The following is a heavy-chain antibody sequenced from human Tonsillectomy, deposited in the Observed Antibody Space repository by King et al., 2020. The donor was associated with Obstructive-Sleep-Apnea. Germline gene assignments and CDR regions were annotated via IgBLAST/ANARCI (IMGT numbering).Heavy chain of an antibody. V-gene: IGHV3-21*01. Sequence: VQLVESGGGLVKPGGSLRLSCAASGFTFSSYSMNWVRQAPGKGLEWVLSISNSTSYIYYADSVKDRFTISRDNAKNSLYLQMNSLRAEDTAVYYCARGFDYGGNRFDYWGQGTLVTVSS. CDR3: ARGFDYGGNRFDY. CDR1: GFTFSSYS. J-gene: IGHJ4*02. D-gene: IGHD4-23*01. CDR2: ISNSTSYI.